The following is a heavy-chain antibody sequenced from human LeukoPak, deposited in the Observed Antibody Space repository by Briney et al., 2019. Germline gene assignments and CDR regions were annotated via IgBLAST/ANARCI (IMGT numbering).Heavy chain of an antibody. CDR1: GFTFSSYA. V-gene: IGHV3-23*01. CDR3: AKGPPGYSYGYVFDY. J-gene: IGHJ4*02. CDR2: ISGSGGST. Sequence: GGSLRPSCAAAGFTFSSYAMSWVRQAPGKGLEWVSAISGSGGSTYYADSVKGRFTTSRDNSKNTLYLQMNSLRAEDTAVYYCAKGPPGYSYGYVFDYWGQGTLVTVSS. D-gene: IGHD5-18*01.